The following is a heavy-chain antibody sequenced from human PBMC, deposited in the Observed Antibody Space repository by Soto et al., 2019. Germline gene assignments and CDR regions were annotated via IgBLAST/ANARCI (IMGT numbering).Heavy chain of an antibody. CDR1: GFTFSSHA. D-gene: IGHD6-19*01. V-gene: IGHV3-23*01. Sequence: EVQLLESGGGLVQPGGSLRLSCAVSGFTFSSHAMSWVRQAPGKGLECVSSITGSGDRTYYADSVNGRFTISRDKSFRPLYLQMNSRRAEESAVYYCAKDLQFSGWLSAQTFDYWGQGTQVTVSS. J-gene: IGHJ4*02. CDR3: AKDLQFSGWLSAQTFDY. CDR2: ITGSGDRT.